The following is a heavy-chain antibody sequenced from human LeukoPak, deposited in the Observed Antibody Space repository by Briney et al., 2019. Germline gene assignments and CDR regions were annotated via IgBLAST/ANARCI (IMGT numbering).Heavy chain of an antibody. D-gene: IGHD6-13*01. Sequence: PSETLSLTCAVYGGSFSGYYWSWIRQPPGKGLEWIGEINHSGSTNYNPSLKSRVTISADTSKNQFSLKLSSVTAADTAVYYCARQQLVPRDYWGQGTLVTVSS. CDR3: ARQQLVPRDY. J-gene: IGHJ4*02. CDR2: INHSGST. V-gene: IGHV4-34*01. CDR1: GGSFSGYY.